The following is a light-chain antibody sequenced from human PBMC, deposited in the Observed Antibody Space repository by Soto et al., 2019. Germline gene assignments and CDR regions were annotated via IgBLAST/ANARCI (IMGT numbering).Light chain of an antibody. CDR2: DTS. CDR1: QSISSY. V-gene: IGKV3-11*01. J-gene: IGKJ4*01. CDR3: QQRSDWPPALT. Sequence: EIVLTQSPATLSLSAGDRVTLSCRASQSISSYLGWYQQKPGQAPRLLIYDTSNRATGIPARFSGSGSGTDFTLTISSLEPEDFAVYYCQQRSDWPPALTFGGGTKVEIK.